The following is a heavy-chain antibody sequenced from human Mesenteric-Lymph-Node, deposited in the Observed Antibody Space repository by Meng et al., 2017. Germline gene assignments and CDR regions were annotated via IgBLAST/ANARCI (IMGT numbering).Heavy chain of an antibody. CDR2: ISYDGSNK. J-gene: IGHJ1*01. CDR3: ATDHGTSKVLH. CDR1: GFTFSSYA. D-gene: IGHD1-26*01. Sequence: GESLKISCAASGFTFSSYAMHWVRQAPGKGLEWVAVISYDGSNKYYADSVKGRFTISTDNSGNTLWLHMNSLRAEDTAVYYCATDHGTSKVLHWGQGTPVTVSS. V-gene: IGHV3-30*07.